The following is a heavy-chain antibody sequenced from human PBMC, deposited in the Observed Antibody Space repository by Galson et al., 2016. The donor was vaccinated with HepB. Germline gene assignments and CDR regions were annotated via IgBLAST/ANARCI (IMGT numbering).Heavy chain of an antibody. J-gene: IGHJ4*02. CDR3: ARGSYWLLQHGDYFDY. CDR2: ISISSSYI. CDR1: GFTFSSYS. D-gene: IGHD1-26*01. V-gene: IGHV3-21*01. Sequence: SLRLSCAASGFTFSSYSMNWVRQAPGKGLEWVSSISISSSYIYYADSVKGRFTISRDNAKHSLYLQMNSLRAEDTAVYYCARGSYWLLQHGDYFDYWGQGTLVTVSS.